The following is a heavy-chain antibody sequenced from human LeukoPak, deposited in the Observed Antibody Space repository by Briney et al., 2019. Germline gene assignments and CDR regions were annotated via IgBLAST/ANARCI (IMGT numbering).Heavy chain of an antibody. CDR2: IYPGDSDT. CDR1: GYSFTSYW. V-gene: IGHV5-51*01. CDR3: ARGGTISSGWTDAFDM. Sequence: GESLKISCKGSGYSFTSYWIGWVRQMPGKGLEWMGLIYPGDSDTRYSPSFQGQVTISGDKSISTAYLQWSSLKASDTAVYYCARGGTISSGWTDAFDMWGRGTLVIVSS. J-gene: IGHJ3*02. D-gene: IGHD6-19*01.